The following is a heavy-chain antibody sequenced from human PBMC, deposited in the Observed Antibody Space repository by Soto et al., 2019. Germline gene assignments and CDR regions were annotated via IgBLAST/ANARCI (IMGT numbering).Heavy chain of an antibody. CDR1: GGSISSGGYY. D-gene: IGHD3-10*01. V-gene: IGHV4-31*03. J-gene: IGHJ3*02. Sequence: QVQLQESGPGLVKPSQTLSLTCTVSGGSISSGGYYWSWIRQHPGKGLESIGYIYNSGTTYYNPSLKSRVTMSLDTSKNQFSLKLSSVTAADTAVYYCAKDRAGFIMGSGAFDIWGQGTMVTVSS. CDR3: AKDRAGFIMGSGAFDI. CDR2: IYNSGTT.